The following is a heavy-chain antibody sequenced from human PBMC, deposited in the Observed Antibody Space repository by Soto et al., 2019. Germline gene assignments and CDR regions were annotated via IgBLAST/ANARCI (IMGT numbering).Heavy chain of an antibody. CDR2: ISGSGGST. CDR3: AKAFFASYDFWSGTNDY. V-gene: IGHV3-23*01. Sequence: GGSLRLSCAASGFTFSSYAMSWVRQAPGKGLEWVSAISGSGGSTYYADSVKGRFTISRDNSKNTLYLQMNSLRAEDTAVYYCAKAFFASYDFWSGTNDYWGQGTLVTVS. J-gene: IGHJ4*02. CDR1: GFTFSSYA. D-gene: IGHD3-3*01.